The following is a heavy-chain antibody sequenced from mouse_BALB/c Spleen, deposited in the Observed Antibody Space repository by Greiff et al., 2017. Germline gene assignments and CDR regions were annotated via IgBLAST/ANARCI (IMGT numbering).Heavy chain of an antibody. D-gene: IGHD2-1*01. CDR1: GFTFSSYG. V-gene: IGHV5-6*01. J-gene: IGHJ4*01. CDR3: ARQGIYYGNYYYAMDY. CDR2: ISSGGSYT. Sequence: EVQRVESGGDLVKPGGSLKLSCAASGFTFSSYGMSWVRQTPDKRLEWVATISSGGSYTYYPDSVKGRFTISRDNAKNTLYLQMSSLKSEDTAMYYCARQGIYYGNYYYAMDYWGQGTSVTVSS.